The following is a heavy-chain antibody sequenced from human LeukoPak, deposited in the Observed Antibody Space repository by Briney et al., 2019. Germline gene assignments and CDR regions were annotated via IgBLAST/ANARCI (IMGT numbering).Heavy chain of an antibody. D-gene: IGHD6-13*01. CDR2: ISGSGGST. CDR3: AKPSIPNSSSFNWFDP. CDR1: GFTFSSYA. V-gene: IGHV3-23*01. Sequence: GGSLRLSCAASGFTFSSYAMSWVRQAPGKGLEWVSAISGSGGSTYYADSVKGRFTISRDNSKNTLYLQMNSLRAEDTAVYYCAKPSIPNSSSFNWFDPWGQGTLVTVSS. J-gene: IGHJ5*02.